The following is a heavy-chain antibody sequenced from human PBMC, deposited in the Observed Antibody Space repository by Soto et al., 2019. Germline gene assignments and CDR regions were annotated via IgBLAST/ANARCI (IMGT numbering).Heavy chain of an antibody. CDR2: IYHGGST. CDR3: ARLGGSGSYDGGFDY. V-gene: IGHV4-38-2*01. J-gene: IGHJ4*02. D-gene: IGHD3-10*01. Sequence: SETLSLTCAVSGYSISSGYYWGWLRQPPGKGLEWIGSIYHGGSTYYNPSLKSRVTISVDTSKNQFSLKLSSVTAADTAVYYCARLGGSGSYDGGFDYWGQGTLVTVSS. CDR1: GYSISSGYY.